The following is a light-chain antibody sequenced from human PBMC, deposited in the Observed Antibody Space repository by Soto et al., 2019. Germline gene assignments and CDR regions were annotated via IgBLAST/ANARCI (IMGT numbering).Light chain of an antibody. CDR3: QTYDNTNHWV. V-gene: IGLV6-57*01. J-gene: IGLJ3*02. CDR2: EDN. CDR1: NGSITNNF. Sequence: NFMLTQPHSVSGSPGETVTISCSRSNGSITNNFVQWYQQRPGSSPTTVMYEDNQRPSGVPDRFSASVDYSSDSASLTISGLKTEDEADYYCQTYDNTNHWVFGGGTKVTVL.